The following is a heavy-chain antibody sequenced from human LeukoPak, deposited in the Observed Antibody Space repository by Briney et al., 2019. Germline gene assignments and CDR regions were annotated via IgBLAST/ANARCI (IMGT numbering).Heavy chain of an antibody. CDR3: ARDLGRGVRGYDAFQI. CDR2: ISAYNNNT. Sequence: ASVKVSCKASGYTFTNYGISWVRQAPRQGLEWMGWISAYNNNTNYAQKFQGRVTMTTDKSTTTVYMELRSLRSDDTAVYYCARDLGRGVRGYDAFQIWGQGTMVTVSS. J-gene: IGHJ3*02. D-gene: IGHD3-10*01. V-gene: IGHV1-18*01. CDR1: GYTFTNYG.